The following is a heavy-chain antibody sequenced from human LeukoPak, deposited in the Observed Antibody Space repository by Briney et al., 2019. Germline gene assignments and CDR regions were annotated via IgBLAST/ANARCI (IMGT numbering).Heavy chain of an antibody. Sequence: AASVNVSCKASGGTFSSYAISWVRQAPGQGLEWMGGIIPIFGTANYAQKFQGRVTITADESTSTAYMELSSLRSEDTAVYYCASSREGYYYDSSGYYQPFDYWGQGTLVTVSS. CDR2: IIPIFGTA. D-gene: IGHD3-22*01. CDR3: ASSREGYYYDSSGYYQPFDY. CDR1: GGTFSSYA. J-gene: IGHJ4*02. V-gene: IGHV1-69*13.